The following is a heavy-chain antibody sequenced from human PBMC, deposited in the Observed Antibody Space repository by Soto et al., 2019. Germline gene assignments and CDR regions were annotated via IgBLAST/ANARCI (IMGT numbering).Heavy chain of an antibody. CDR2: ISGSGGST. D-gene: IGHD2-15*01. J-gene: IGHJ5*02. Sequence: EVQLLESGGGLVQPGGSLRLSCAASGFTLSSYAMSWVRQAPGKGLEWVSGISGSGGSTYYADSVKGRFTISRENSKNTLYLQMNSLRAEDTAVYYCAGRYCSGGSCYWFDPWGQGTLVTVSS. V-gene: IGHV3-23*01. CDR1: GFTLSSYA. CDR3: AGRYCSGGSCYWFDP.